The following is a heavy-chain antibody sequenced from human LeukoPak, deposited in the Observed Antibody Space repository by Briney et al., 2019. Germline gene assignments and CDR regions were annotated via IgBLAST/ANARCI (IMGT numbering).Heavy chain of an antibody. CDR3: AKDKGWGYSSYDYYGMDV. CDR2: IKQDGSEK. D-gene: IGHD1-26*01. V-gene: IGHV3-7*03. Sequence: GGSLRLSCAASGFTFSSYWMSWVRQAPGKGLEWVANIKQDGSEKYYVDSVKGRFTISRDISKNTLYVQMNSLRAEDAAVYYCAKDKGWGYSSYDYYGMDVWGQGTTVTVSS. J-gene: IGHJ6*02. CDR1: GFTFSSYW.